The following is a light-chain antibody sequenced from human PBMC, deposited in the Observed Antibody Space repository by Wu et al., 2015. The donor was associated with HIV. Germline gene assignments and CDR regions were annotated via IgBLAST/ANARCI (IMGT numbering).Light chain of an antibody. CDR2: KAS. Sequence: DVQLTQSPSTLSASVGDRVTITCRASQRISTWVAWYQQKSGKAPKLLIFKASTLESGVPSRFSGSESGTEFTLTISSLQPEDFATYYCQQYNIYPLTFGGGTKVE. CDR1: QRISTW. J-gene: IGKJ4*01. V-gene: IGKV1-5*03. CDR3: QQYNIYPLT.